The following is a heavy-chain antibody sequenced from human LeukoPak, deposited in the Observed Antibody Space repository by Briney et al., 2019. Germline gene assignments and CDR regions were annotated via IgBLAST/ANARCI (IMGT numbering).Heavy chain of an antibody. CDR3: ARGDVRRSITIFGVVTRIGYFQH. J-gene: IGHJ1*01. CDR2: MNPNSGNT. CDR1: GYTFTSYD. D-gene: IGHD3-3*01. Sequence: GASVKVSCKASGYTFTSYDINWVRQATGQGLEWMGWMNPNSGNTGYAQKFQGRVTITRNTSISTAYMELSSLRSEDTAVYYCARGDVRRSITIFGVVTRIGYFQHWGQGTLVTVSS. V-gene: IGHV1-8*03.